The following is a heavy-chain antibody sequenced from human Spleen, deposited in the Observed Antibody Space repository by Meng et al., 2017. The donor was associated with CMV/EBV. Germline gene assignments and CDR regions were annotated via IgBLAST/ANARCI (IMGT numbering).Heavy chain of an antibody. D-gene: IGHD3-10*01. V-gene: IGHV4-39*02. Sequence: GSLRLSCTVSGGSISSSSYYWGWIRQPPGKGLEWIGSIYYSGSTYYNPSLKSRVTISVDTSKNQFSLKLSSVTAADTAVYYCARDRYSGSGNYDGGYEIWGQGTMVTVSS. CDR3: ARDRYSGSGNYDGGYEI. CDR1: GGSISSSSYY. CDR2: IYYSGST. J-gene: IGHJ3*02.